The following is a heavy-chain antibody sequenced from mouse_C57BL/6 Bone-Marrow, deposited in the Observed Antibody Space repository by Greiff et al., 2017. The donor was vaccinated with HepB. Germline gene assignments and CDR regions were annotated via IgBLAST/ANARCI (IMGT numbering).Heavy chain of an antibody. V-gene: IGHV1-81*01. CDR1: GYTFTSYG. CDR3: ARHGVWDLLWLRRDWYFDV. Sequence: QVQLKESGAELARPGASVKLSCKASGYTFTSYGISWVKQRTGQGLEWIGEIYPRSGNTYYNEKFKGKATLTADKSSSTAYMELRSLTSEDSAVYFCARHGVWDLLWLRRDWYFDVWGTGTTVTVSS. CDR2: IYPRSGNT. D-gene: IGHD2-2*01. J-gene: IGHJ1*03.